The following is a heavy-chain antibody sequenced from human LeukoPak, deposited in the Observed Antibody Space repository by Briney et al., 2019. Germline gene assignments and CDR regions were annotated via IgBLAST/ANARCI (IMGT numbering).Heavy chain of an antibody. CDR3: ATGLWFGKYLDV. V-gene: IGHV4-59*01. Sequence: PSETLSLTCTVSGGSISSYYWSWIRQPPGKGLEWIGYIYYSGSTNYNPSLKSRVTISVDTSKNQFSLKLSSVTAEDTAVYYCATGLWFGKYLDVWGKGTTVTISS. D-gene: IGHD3-10*01. CDR1: GGSISSYY. J-gene: IGHJ6*03. CDR2: IYYSGST.